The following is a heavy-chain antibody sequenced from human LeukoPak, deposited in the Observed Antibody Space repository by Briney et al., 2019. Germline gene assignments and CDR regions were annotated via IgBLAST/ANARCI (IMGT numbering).Heavy chain of an antibody. D-gene: IGHD6-13*01. V-gene: IGHV4-34*01. Sequence: SETLSLTCAVYSGSFSGYYWSWIRQPPGKGLEWIGEINHSGSTNYNPSLKSRVTISVDTSKNQFSLKLSSVTAADTAVYYCARDQGDSSSLDYWGQGTLVTVSS. CDR3: ARDQGDSSSLDY. CDR2: INHSGST. CDR1: SGSFSGYY. J-gene: IGHJ4*02.